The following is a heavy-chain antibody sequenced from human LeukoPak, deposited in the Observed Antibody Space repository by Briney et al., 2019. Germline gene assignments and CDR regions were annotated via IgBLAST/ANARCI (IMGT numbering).Heavy chain of an antibody. V-gene: IGHV1-3*01. CDR2: INAENGNT. CDR3: ARDSGYRSGWSLDY. D-gene: IGHD6-19*01. J-gene: IGHJ4*02. Sequence: ASVKVSCKASGYTFTHYAIHWVRQAPGQRLEWMGWINAENGNTKYSQKFQGRVTVTRDTSASTAYMELSSLRSEDTAVYYCARDSGYRSGWSLDYWGQGTLVTVSS. CDR1: GYTFTHYA.